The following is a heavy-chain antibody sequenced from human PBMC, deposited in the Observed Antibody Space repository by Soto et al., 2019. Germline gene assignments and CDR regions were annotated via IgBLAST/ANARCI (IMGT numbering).Heavy chain of an antibody. CDR3: ARDLFEWELLGGGMDV. CDR1: GYTFTSYG. V-gene: IGHV1-18*04. D-gene: IGHD1-26*01. J-gene: IGHJ6*02. CDR2: ISAYNGNT. Sequence: QVQLVQSGAEVKKPGASVKVSCKASGYTFTSYGISWVRQAPGQGLEWMGWISAYNGNTNYAQKLQGRVTMTPDTSTSTAYMERRSLRSDDTAVYYCARDLFEWELLGGGMDVWGQGTTVTVSS.